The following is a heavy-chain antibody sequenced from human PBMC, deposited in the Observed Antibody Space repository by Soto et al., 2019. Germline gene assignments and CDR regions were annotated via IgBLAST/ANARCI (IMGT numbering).Heavy chain of an antibody. J-gene: IGHJ4*02. CDR1: GLTFINYA. CDR2: MSGSSSTT. Sequence: WGSLRLSCTTSGLTFINYAMIWVRHSAGGGLEWVSSMSGSSSTTYYADSVRGRFTISRDRSKNTLYLQMSSLRAEDTALYYCAKNQERELPRVIDFWGQGTLVTVSS. V-gene: IGHV3-23*01. CDR3: AKNQERELPRVIDF. D-gene: IGHD1-7*01.